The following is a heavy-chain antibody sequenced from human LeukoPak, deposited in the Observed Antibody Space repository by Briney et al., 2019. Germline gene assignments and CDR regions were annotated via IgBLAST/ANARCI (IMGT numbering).Heavy chain of an antibody. Sequence: ASVKVSCKVSGYTLTELSMHWVRQAPGKGLEWMGGFDPEDGETIYAQKFQGRVTMTEDTSTDTAYMELSSLRSEDTAVYYCATGNMVRGVIIGAVFDYWGQGTLVTVSP. CDR1: GYTLTELS. V-gene: IGHV1-24*01. D-gene: IGHD3-10*01. J-gene: IGHJ4*02. CDR3: ATGNMVRGVIIGAVFDY. CDR2: FDPEDGET.